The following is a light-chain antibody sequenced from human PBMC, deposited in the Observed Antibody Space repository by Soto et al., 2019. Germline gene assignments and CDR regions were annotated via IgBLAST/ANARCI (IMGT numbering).Light chain of an antibody. V-gene: IGLV1-51*01. CDR2: DND. CDR1: SSNIGDNY. Sequence: QSELTQPPSVSAAAGQKVTISCSGSSSNIGDNYFSWYQQVPGTAPKLLIYDNDQRSSGTPDRFSAYKSGTSATLGITGLQTGDEADYYCGTWDSSLSVAVFGGGTQLTVL. J-gene: IGLJ7*01. CDR3: GTWDSSLSVAV.